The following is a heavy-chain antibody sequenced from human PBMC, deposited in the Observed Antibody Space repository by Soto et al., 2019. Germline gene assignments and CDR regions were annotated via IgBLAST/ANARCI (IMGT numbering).Heavy chain of an antibody. CDR3: VKDLGGSYFYYFDY. V-gene: IGHV3-64D*06. CDR2: ISSNGGST. J-gene: IGHJ4*02. Sequence: GGSLRLSCSASGFTFSSYAMHWVRQAQGKGLEYVSAISSNGGSTYYADSVKGRFTISRDNSKNTLYLQMSSLRAEDTAVYYCVKDLGGSYFYYFDYWGQGTLVTVSS. D-gene: IGHD1-26*01. CDR1: GFTFSSYA.